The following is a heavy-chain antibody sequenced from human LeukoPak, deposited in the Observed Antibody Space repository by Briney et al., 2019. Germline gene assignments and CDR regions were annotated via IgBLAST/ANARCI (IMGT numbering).Heavy chain of an antibody. J-gene: IGHJ5*02. D-gene: IGHD6-19*01. CDR2: IYHSGST. CDR3: ARDGDSSGPNWFDP. Sequence: PSETLSLTCAVSGGSISSSNWWSWVRQPPGQGLEWIGEIYHSGSTNYNPSLKSRVTISVDKSKNQFSLKLSSVTAADTAVYYCARDGDSSGPNWFDPWGQGTLVTVSS. V-gene: IGHV4-4*02. CDR1: GGSISSSNW.